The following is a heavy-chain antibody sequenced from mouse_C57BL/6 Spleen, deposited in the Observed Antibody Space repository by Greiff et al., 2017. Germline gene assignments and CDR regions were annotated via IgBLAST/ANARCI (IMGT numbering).Heavy chain of an antibody. CDR3: VRHSWDGYFDV. CDR2: IRSKSNNYAT. Sequence: EVQVVESGGGLVQPKGSLKLSCAASGFSFNTYAMNWVRQAPGKGLEWVARIRSKSNNYATYYADSVKDRFTISRDDSESMLYLQMNNLKTEDTAMYYCVRHSWDGYFDVWGTGTTVTVSS. V-gene: IGHV10-1*01. CDR1: GFSFNTYA. J-gene: IGHJ1*03. D-gene: IGHD4-1*01.